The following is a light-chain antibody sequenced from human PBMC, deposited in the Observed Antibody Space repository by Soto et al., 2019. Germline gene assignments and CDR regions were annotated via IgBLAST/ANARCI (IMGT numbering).Light chain of an antibody. CDR2: GAS. J-gene: IGKJ3*01. V-gene: IGKV3-20*01. Sequence: EIVLTQSPGTLSLSPGEGATLSCRASQSVSSSYLAWYQQKPGQAPRLIIYGASSRATGIPDRFSGSGSGTDCTLTISRLEPEDAAVYYCQQYSASPRTLGPGTKVDI. CDR3: QQYSASPRT. CDR1: QSVSSSY.